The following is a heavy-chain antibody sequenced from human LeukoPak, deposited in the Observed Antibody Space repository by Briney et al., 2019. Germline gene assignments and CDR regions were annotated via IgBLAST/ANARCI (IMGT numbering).Heavy chain of an antibody. CDR3: AKRNDFLNLVADY. J-gene: IGHJ4*02. CDR1: GFTFSSYG. V-gene: IGHV3-30*02. CDR2: IRYDGSNK. Sequence: GGSLRLSCAASGFTFSSYGMHWVRQAPGKGLEWVAFIRYDGSNKYYADSVKGRFTISRDNSKNTLYLQMNSLRAEDTAVYYCAKRNDFLNLVADYWGQGTLVTVSS. D-gene: IGHD3-3*01.